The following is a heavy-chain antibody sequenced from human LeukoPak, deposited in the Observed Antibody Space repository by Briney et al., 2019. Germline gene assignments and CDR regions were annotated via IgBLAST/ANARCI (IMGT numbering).Heavy chain of an antibody. CDR2: IYSGGST. D-gene: IGHD3-22*01. Sequence: GGSLRLSCAASGFTVSSNYMSWVRQAPGKGLEWVSVIYSGGSTYYADSVKGRFTISRDNSKNTLYLQMNSLRAEDTAVYYCARELYYYDRSGYYDYWGQGTLVTVSS. J-gene: IGHJ4*02. V-gene: IGHV3-53*01. CDR1: GFTVSSNY. CDR3: ARELYYYDRSGYYDY.